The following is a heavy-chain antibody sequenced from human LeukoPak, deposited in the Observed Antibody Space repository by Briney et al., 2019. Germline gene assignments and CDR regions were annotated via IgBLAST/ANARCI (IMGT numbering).Heavy chain of an antibody. CDR3: ARTGDWSYFDY. Sequence: SETLSLTCTVSGGSISSYYWSWIRQPPGKGLEWIGYIYYSGSTNYNPSLKSRVTISVDKSKNQFSQKLSSVTAADTAVYYCARTGDWSYFDYWGQGTLVTVSS. J-gene: IGHJ4*02. CDR2: IYYSGST. D-gene: IGHD2-21*02. V-gene: IGHV4-59*12. CDR1: GGSISSYY.